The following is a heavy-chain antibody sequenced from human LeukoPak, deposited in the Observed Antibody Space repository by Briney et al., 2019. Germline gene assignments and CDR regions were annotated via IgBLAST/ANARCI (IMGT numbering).Heavy chain of an antibody. V-gene: IGHV1-18*04. D-gene: IGHD2-15*01. CDR2: ISAYNGNT. Sequence: ASVKVSCKASGYTFTSYYMHWVRQAPGQGLEWMGWISAYNGNTNYAQKFQGRVTMTTDTSTSTAFMEPRSLISDDTAVYYCAKAPRSGRLPPDYWGQGTLVTVSP. CDR3: AKAPRSGRLPPDY. J-gene: IGHJ4*02. CDR1: GYTFTSYY.